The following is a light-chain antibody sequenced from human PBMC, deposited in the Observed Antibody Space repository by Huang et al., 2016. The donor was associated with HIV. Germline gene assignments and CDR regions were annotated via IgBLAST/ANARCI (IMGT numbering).Light chain of an antibody. J-gene: IGKJ4*01. Sequence: EIVMTQSPAILSVSPGERATLSCRASETISSNLAWYQQKPGQAPRLVIYSASTRATGIPARFSGSGSGTKFTLTINSLQSEDFAVYYCQQYNNWPPLITFGGGTKVEI. CDR1: ETISSN. V-gene: IGKV3-15*01. CDR3: QQYNNWPPLIT. CDR2: SAS.